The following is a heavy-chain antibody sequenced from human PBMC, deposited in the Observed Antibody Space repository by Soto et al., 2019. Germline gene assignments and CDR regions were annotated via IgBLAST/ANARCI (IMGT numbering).Heavy chain of an antibody. D-gene: IGHD3-9*01. Sequence: ASVKVSCKASGYTFTSYDINWVRQATGQGLEWMGWMNPNSGNTGYAQKFQGRVTMTRNTSISTAYMELSSLRSEDTAVYYCARGDSVRYFDWLLSARYNWFDPWGQGILVTVSS. CDR1: GYTFTSYD. CDR2: MNPNSGNT. V-gene: IGHV1-8*01. J-gene: IGHJ5*02. CDR3: ARGDSVRYFDWLLSARYNWFDP.